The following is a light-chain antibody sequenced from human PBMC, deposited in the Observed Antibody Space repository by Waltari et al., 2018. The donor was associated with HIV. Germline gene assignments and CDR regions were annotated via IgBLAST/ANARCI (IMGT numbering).Light chain of an antibody. CDR2: QAS. V-gene: IGKV1-5*03. CDR1: QSLSNC. Sequence: DIQMTQSPSTLSASVGDRFTITCRASQSLSNCLAWYQQKPGKAPKLLIDQASTLESGVPSRLSGSGSGTEFTLTISSLQPDDFATYYVQQYNSYSLRTFDGGTKVEIK. CDR3: QQYNSYSLRT. J-gene: IGKJ4*01.